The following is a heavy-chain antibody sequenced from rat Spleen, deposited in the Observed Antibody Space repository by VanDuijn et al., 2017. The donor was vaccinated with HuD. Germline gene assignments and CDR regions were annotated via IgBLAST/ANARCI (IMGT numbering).Heavy chain of an antibody. D-gene: IGHD1-9*01. CDR1: GFSLITYH. V-gene: IGHV2-13*01. CDR2: IWAGGGT. Sequence: QVQLKESGPGLVQPSQTLSLTCTVSGFSLITYHMSWVRQPPGKSLVWMGTIWAGGGTSYNSATQSRLSISRDTSKNQVFLKMNSLQTDDTGTYYCTRDGTTGIFAYVIDAWGQGASVTVSS. CDR3: TRDGTTGIFAYVIDA. J-gene: IGHJ4*01.